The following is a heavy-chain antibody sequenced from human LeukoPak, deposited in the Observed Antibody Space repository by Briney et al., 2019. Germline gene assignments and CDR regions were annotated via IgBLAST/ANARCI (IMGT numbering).Heavy chain of an antibody. V-gene: IGHV1-24*01. CDR2: FDPEDGET. CDR1: GYTLTELS. D-gene: IGHD5-24*01. Sequence: GASVKVSCKVSGYTLTELSMHWVRQAPGKGLEWMGGFDPEDGETIYAQKFQGRVTITADKSTSTAYMELSSLRSDDTAVYYCARVHLGLATIKANAFDIWGQGTMVTVSS. CDR3: ARVHLGLATIKANAFDI. J-gene: IGHJ3*02.